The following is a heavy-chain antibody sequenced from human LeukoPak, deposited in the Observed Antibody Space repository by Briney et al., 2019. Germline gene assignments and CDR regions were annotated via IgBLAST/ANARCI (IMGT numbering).Heavy chain of an antibody. Sequence: ASVKVSCKASGYTFTTYAISWVRRAPGQGLEWMGWISGYNGNTYYARKLQDRVTMTADTSTSTAYLELRSLRSDDTAVYYCARGPPSDYWGQGTLVTVSS. CDR3: ARGPPSDY. CDR1: GYTFTTYA. CDR2: ISGYNGNT. J-gene: IGHJ4*02. V-gene: IGHV1-18*01.